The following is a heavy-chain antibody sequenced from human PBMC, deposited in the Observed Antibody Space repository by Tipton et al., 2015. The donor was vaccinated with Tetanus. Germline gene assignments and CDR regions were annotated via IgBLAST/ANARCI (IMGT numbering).Heavy chain of an antibody. V-gene: IGHV4-4*07. D-gene: IGHD6-19*01. J-gene: IGHJ4*02. CDR2: VSSSGNS. CDR1: GGSVSSYY. CDR3: ARDKSPGGWEADY. Sequence: TLSLTCTVSGGSVSSYYWTWFRQPPGKRLEWIGFVSSSGNSNYSPSLTGRVSMSLDTSKQQFSLSLTSATAADTAVYYCARDKSPGGWEADYGGQGTLVAVTS.